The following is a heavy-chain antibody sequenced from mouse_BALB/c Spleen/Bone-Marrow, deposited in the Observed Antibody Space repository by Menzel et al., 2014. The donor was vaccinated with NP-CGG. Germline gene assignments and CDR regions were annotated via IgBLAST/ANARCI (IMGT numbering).Heavy chain of an antibody. V-gene: IGHV1-14*01. D-gene: IGHD2-14*01. Sequence: EVQLQQSGPELVKPGASVKMSCKASGYTFTSYVMHWVKQKPGQGPEWIGYINPYNDGTKYNEKFKGKATLTSDKSSSTAYMEFSSLTSEDSAVYYCASPYYRYDGFAYWGQGTLVTVSA. CDR2: INPYNDGT. J-gene: IGHJ3*01. CDR3: ASPYYRYDGFAY. CDR1: GYTFTSYV.